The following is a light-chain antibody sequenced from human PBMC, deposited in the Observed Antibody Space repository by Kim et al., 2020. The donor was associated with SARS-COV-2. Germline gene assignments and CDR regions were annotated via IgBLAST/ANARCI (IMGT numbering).Light chain of an antibody. V-gene: IGKV1-8*01. CDR3: QQYYDYPLT. Sequence: SAATGDRVTITCRASQAISNYLAWYQQKSGDVPKVLISAASALQSGVPSRFNGSGSGTYFTLTISRLQFEDLATYYCQQYYDYPLTFGGGTKVEV. J-gene: IGKJ4*01. CDR1: QAISNY. CDR2: AAS.